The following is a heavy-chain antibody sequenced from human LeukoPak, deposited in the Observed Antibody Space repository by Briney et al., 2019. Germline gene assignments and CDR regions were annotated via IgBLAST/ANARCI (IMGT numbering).Heavy chain of an antibody. CDR3: ARGPEAGYSYGEFDY. CDR1: GGSFSGYY. V-gene: IGHV4-34*01. CDR2: INHSGST. Sequence: SETLSLTCAVYGGSFSGYYWSWIRQPPGKGLEWIGEINHSGSTNYNPSLKSRVTVSVDTSKNQFSLKLSSVTAADTAVYYCARGPEAGYSYGEFDYWGQGTLVTVCS. J-gene: IGHJ4*02. D-gene: IGHD5-18*01.